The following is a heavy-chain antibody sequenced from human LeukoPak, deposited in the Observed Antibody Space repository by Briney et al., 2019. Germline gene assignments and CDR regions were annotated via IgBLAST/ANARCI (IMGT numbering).Heavy chain of an antibody. J-gene: IGHJ2*01. CDR1: GITFSTYV. Sequence: HTGGSLRLSCAASGITFSTYVMNWVRQAPGKGLEWVSGISSAGSTYYADSVKGRFTISSDNSKNTLYLQMNGLRAEDTAVYYCATSRRTFWYFDLRGRGTLVAVS. V-gene: IGHV3-23*01. CDR3: ATSRRTFWYFDL. CDR2: ISSAGST.